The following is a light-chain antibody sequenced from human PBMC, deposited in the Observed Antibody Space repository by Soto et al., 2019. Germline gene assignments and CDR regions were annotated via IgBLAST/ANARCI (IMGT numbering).Light chain of an antibody. J-gene: IGKJ1*01. CDR2: GAS. CDR3: QQYSSLWT. V-gene: IGKV3-20*01. CDR1: QSVSNNY. Sequence: ELVLTQSPGTLSLSPGERATLSCRTSQSVSNNYLAWYQQKPGQAPRLLIYGASSRATGIPDRFSGSGSGTDFTLSISRLEPEDFAVYYCQQYSSLWTFGQGTKVDSK.